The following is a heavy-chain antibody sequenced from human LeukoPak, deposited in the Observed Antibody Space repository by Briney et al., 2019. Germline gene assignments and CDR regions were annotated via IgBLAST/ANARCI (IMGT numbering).Heavy chain of an antibody. CDR3: ARHIEAVINWFDP. CDR1: RGSPSSSSNY. Sequence: SETLSLTSTVSRGSPSSSSNYWGWIRQPPGKGLEWIVTIYYSGSTNNTPSLKSPVTLSVDTTKNPFSIKLRSAPEAQTPLYFCARHIEAVINWFDPWGQGTLVTVSS. V-gene: IGHV4-39*01. CDR2: IYYSGST. J-gene: IGHJ5*02. D-gene: IGHD3-16*02.